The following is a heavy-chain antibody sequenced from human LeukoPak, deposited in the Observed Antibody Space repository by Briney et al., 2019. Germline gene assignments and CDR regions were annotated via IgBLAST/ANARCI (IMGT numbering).Heavy chain of an antibody. CDR3: ARDLGSGSYFPY. CDR1: GGSISMSNW. V-gene: IGHV4-4*02. CDR2: IYYTGDT. J-gene: IGHJ4*02. D-gene: IGHD1-26*01. Sequence: SETLSLTCGVSGGSISMSNWWSWVRQSPERGLEWIGEIYYTGDTKYNPSLKSRVTISTDKSKNQFSLNLTSVTAADTAVYYCARDLGSGSYFPYWGQGTLVTVSS.